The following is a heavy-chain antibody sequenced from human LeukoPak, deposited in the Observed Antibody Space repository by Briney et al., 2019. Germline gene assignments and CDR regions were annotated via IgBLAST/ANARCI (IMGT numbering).Heavy chain of an antibody. CDR1: GFTFSSYG. Sequence: GGSLRLSCAASGFTFSSYGMHWVRQAPGKGLEWVAVIWYDGSNTYYADSVKDRFTISRDNSKNTLYLQMNSLRAEDTAIYYCATLLQGDGMDVWGKGTTVTVSS. CDR2: IWYDGSNT. V-gene: IGHV3-33*01. D-gene: IGHD4-11*01. CDR3: ATLLQGDGMDV. J-gene: IGHJ6*04.